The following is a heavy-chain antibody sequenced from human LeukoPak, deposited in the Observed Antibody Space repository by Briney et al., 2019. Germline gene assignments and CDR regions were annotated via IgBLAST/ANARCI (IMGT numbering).Heavy chain of an antibody. Sequence: GASVKVSCKASGYTFTGHHIHWVRQAPGQGLEWMGWINPNTGGAKYAQNFHGRVIMTRDTSVNTAYMELRRLTSDDTAVYYCARGNIAARLVDYWGQGTLVTVSS. D-gene: IGHD6-6*01. CDR3: ARGNIAARLVDY. V-gene: IGHV1-2*02. CDR1: GYTFTGHH. J-gene: IGHJ4*02. CDR2: INPNTGGA.